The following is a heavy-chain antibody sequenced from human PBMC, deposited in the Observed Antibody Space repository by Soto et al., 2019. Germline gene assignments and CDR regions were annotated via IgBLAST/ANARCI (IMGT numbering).Heavy chain of an antibody. CDR2: ISSTTNYI. Sequence: EVQLVESGGGLVKPGGSLRLSCAASGFTFTRYSMNWVRHAAGKGLELVSSISSTTNYIYYGDSMKGRFTISRDNAKKSLYLELSSLRAADTAVYYCARESEDLTATFDSWGQGTMVTVSS. V-gene: IGHV3-21*01. CDR3: ARESEDLTATFDS. CDR1: GFTFTRYS. J-gene: IGHJ4*02.